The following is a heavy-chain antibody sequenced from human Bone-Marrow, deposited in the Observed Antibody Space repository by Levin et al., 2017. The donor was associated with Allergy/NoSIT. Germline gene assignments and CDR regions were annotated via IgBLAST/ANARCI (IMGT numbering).Heavy chain of an antibody. CDR2: IKSKTDGGTT. Sequence: PGGSLRLSCAASGFTFSNAWMNWVRQAPGKGLEWVGRIKSKTDGGTTDYAAPVKGRFTISRDDSKNTLYLQMNSLKTEDTAVYYCTTVVPNRTGTSVGYYYGMDVWGQGTTVTVSS. D-gene: IGHD1-1*01. J-gene: IGHJ6*02. V-gene: IGHV3-15*07. CDR1: GFTFSNAW. CDR3: TTVVPNRTGTSVGYYYGMDV.